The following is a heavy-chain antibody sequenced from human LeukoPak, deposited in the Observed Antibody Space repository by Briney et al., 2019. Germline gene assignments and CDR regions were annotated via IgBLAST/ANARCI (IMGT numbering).Heavy chain of an antibody. CDR1: GFTFSSYA. D-gene: IGHD6-6*01. J-gene: IGHJ4*01. V-gene: IGHV3-23*01. CDR3: AKARGSIAARPGY. CDR2: ISASGGNT. Sequence: GVAVRLSCAASGFTFSSYAMSWVRQAPGKGLEWVSTISASGGNTYLADSVKGRFTHSRDNSKDTLYLQMSSLRAEDTAVYYCAKARGSIAARPGYWGHGTLVTASS.